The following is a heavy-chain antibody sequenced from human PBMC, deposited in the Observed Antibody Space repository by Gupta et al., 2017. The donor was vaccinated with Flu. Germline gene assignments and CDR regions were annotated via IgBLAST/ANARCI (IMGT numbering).Heavy chain of an antibody. CDR3: ARDVGSGDYDS. Sequence: EVQLVESGGGLVQPGGSLRLSCGASGFTPSDYWMSWVRQAPGKGPELVANINRDGSVINYMGFVRGRFNISRNNVKNAVYFQRNSLRVDDTAVYYRARDVGSGDYDSWGQGTLVTVSS. CDR2: INRDGSVI. J-gene: IGHJ5*01. V-gene: IGHV3-7*01. D-gene: IGHD4-17*01. CDR1: GFTPSDYW.